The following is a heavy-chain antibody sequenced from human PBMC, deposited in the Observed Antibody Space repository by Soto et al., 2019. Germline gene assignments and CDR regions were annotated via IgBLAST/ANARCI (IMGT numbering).Heavy chain of an antibody. J-gene: IGHJ3*02. V-gene: IGHV4-39*02. CDR3: ASSRRDCSGGRCHAFDI. CDR1: GDSITSTSYY. Sequence: QLQLQESGPGLVKPSETLSLTCAVSGDSITSTSYYWGWIRQPPGKGLEWIATIYYSGSTYQNASSKSRVTISQDTSKNPISLKLTSVTVADTAVYYCASSRRDCSGGRCHAFDIWGQGTMVTVSS. D-gene: IGHD2-15*01. CDR2: IYYSGST.